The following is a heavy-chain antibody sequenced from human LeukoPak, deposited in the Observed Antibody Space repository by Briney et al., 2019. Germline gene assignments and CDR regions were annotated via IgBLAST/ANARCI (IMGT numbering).Heavy chain of an antibody. D-gene: IGHD2-15*01. Sequence: GGSLRLSCAASGFTFSSYAMSWVRQAPGKGLEWVSAISGSGGSTYYADSVKGRFTISRDNSKSTLYLQMNSLRAEDTAVYYCAKDGDIVVVVVYDYWGQGTLVTVSS. V-gene: IGHV3-23*01. CDR2: ISGSGGST. J-gene: IGHJ4*02. CDR3: AKDGDIVVVVVYDY. CDR1: GFTFSSYA.